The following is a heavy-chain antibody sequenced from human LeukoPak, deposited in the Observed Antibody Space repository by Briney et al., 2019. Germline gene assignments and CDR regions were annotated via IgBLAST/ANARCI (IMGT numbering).Heavy chain of an antibody. Sequence: ASVKVSCKASGYTFTGYYMHWVRQAPGQGLEWMGWINPNSGGTNYAQKFQGRVTMTRDTSISTAYMELSRLRSDDTAVYYCARCGYYDSSGRYYYYMDVWGKGTTVTISS. CDR1: GYTFTGYY. CDR3: ARCGYYDSSGRYYYYMDV. D-gene: IGHD3-22*01. J-gene: IGHJ6*03. CDR2: INPNSGGT. V-gene: IGHV1-2*02.